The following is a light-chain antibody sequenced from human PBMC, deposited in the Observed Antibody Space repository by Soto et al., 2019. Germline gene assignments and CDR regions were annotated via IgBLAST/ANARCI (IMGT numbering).Light chain of an antibody. J-gene: IGLJ2*01. CDR3: SSYTSRTSLWL. CDR2: EVI. CDR1: SSDVGGYDF. Sequence: QSALTQPASVPGSPGQSITIPCTGTSSDVGGYDFVSWYQQHPGQAPKLMIYEVIHRPSGVSHRFSGSKSGNTASLTISGLQAEDEAHYYCSSYTSRTSLWLFGGGTKLTVL. V-gene: IGLV2-14*01.